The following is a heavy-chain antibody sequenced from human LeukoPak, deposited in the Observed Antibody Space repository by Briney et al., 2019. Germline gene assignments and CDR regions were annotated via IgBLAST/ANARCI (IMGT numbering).Heavy chain of an antibody. V-gene: IGHV4-39*01. CDR1: GGSISSSSYY. D-gene: IGHD3-3*01. CDR2: IYYSGST. CDR3: ARLPPNYDFWSGQAYYFDY. Sequence: SETLSLTCTVSGGSISSSSYYWGWIRQPPGKGLEWIGSIYYSGSTYYNPSLKSRVTISVDTSKNQFSLKLSSVTAADTAVYYCARLPPNYDFWSGQAYYFDYWGQGTLVTVSS. J-gene: IGHJ4*02.